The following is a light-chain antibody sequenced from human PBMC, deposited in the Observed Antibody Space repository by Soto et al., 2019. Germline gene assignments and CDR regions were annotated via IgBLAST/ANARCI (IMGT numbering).Light chain of an antibody. J-gene: IGKJ1*01. Sequence: DIQMTQSPSTPSASVGDRVTITCRASQSISTWLAWYQQKPGKAPKLLIYKTSNLESGVPSRFSGSGSGTEFTLTISRLQPDDLATYYCQQYDTYPRTFGEGTKVEIK. CDR2: KTS. CDR3: QQYDTYPRT. V-gene: IGKV1-5*03. CDR1: QSISTW.